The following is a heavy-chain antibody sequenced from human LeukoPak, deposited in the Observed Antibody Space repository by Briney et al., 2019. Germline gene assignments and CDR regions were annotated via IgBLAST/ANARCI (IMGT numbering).Heavy chain of an antibody. Sequence: NPSETLSLTCTVSGGSIRSYYWSWIRQPPGKELEWIGYIYYSGSTNYNPSLKSRVTISVDTSKNQFSLKLSSVTAADTAVYYCARYNYYDSSGYAFDIWGQGTMVTVSS. CDR2: IYYSGST. D-gene: IGHD3-22*01. CDR3: ARYNYYDSSGYAFDI. CDR1: GGSIRSYY. J-gene: IGHJ3*02. V-gene: IGHV4-59*08.